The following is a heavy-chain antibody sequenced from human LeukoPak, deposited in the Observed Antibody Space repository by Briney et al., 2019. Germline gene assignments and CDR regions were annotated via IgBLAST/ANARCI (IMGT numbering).Heavy chain of an antibody. V-gene: IGHV3-30*02. Sequence: PGGSLRLSCAASGFTFSSYGMHWVRQAPGKGLEWVAFIRYDGSNKYYADSVKGRFTISRDNSKNTLYLQMNSLRAEDTAVYYCAREGDSSGYYLDAVDIWGQGTMVTVSS. CDR2: IRYDGSNK. CDR3: AREGDSSGYYLDAVDI. CDR1: GFTFSSYG. D-gene: IGHD3-22*01. J-gene: IGHJ3*02.